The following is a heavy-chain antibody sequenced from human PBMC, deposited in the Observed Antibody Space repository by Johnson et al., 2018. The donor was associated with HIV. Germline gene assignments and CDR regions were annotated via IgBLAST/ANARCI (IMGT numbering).Heavy chain of an antibody. J-gene: IGHJ3*02. D-gene: IGHD4-11*01. CDR2: ISGSGGRI. CDR1: GFTFGDYG. V-gene: IGHV3-20*04. Sequence: VQLVESGGGVVRPGGSLRLSCAASGFTFGDYGMSWVRQAPGKGLEWVAVISGSGGRIYYADAVKGRFTISRDNAKNSLYLQMNSLRAEDTAVYYCARVTGPFDIWGQGTMVTVSS. CDR3: ARVTGPFDI.